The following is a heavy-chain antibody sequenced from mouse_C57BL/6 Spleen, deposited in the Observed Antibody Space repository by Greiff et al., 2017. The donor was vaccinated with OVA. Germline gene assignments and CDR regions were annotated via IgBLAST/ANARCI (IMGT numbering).Heavy chain of an antibody. CDR1: GYTFTSYW. Sequence: QVHVKQPGAELVKPGASVKMSCKASGYTFTSYWITWVKQRPGQGLEWIGDIYPGSGSTNYNEKFKSKATLTVDTSSSTAYMQLSSLTSEDSAVYYCAKGGLRYHQRHYFDYWGQGTTLTVSS. CDR3: AKGGLRYHQRHYFDY. D-gene: IGHD1-1*01. J-gene: IGHJ2*01. V-gene: IGHV1-55*01. CDR2: IYPGSGST.